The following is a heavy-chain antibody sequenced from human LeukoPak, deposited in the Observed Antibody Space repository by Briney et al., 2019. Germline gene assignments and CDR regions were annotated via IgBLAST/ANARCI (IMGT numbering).Heavy chain of an antibody. D-gene: IGHD6-25*01. V-gene: IGHV1-2*02. Sequence: GASVKVSCKASGYTFTGYYMHWVRQAPGQGLEWMGWINPNTGATNYAQKLQGRVTMTTDTSISTAYMELSRLRSDDTAVYYCVTLLSNAAFDYWGQGTLVTVSS. CDR3: VTLLSNAAFDY. J-gene: IGHJ4*02. CDR2: INPNTGAT. CDR1: GYTFTGYY.